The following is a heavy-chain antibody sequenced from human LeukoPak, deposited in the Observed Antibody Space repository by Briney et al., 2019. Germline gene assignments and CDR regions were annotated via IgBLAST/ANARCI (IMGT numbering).Heavy chain of an antibody. J-gene: IGHJ4*02. CDR3: ARDPDIVASSGYFDF. CDR1: GYTFTSYG. D-gene: IGHD5-12*01. Sequence: ASVKVSRKASGYTFTSYGISWVRQAPGQGLERMGWISAYNGNTNNAQKLQGRVSMTTDTSTTTAYMELRSLRTDDTAVYYCARDPDIVASSGYFDFWGRGTLVTVSS. CDR2: ISAYNGNT. V-gene: IGHV1-18*04.